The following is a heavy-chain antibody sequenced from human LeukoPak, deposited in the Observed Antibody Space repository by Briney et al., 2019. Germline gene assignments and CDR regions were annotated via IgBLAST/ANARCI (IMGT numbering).Heavy chain of an antibody. CDR1: GFTFDDYG. CDR3: ARVMYHDSGSYYQYFHH. D-gene: IGHD3-10*01. CDR2: INWNAGST. V-gene: IGHV3-20*04. Sequence: GGSLRLSCATSGFTFDDYGMSWVRQVSGKGLEWVSSINWNAGSTTYADSVKGRFTISRDNANNSLYLQMSSLRAEDTALYYCARVMYHDSGSYYQYFHHWGQGTPVTVSS. J-gene: IGHJ4*02.